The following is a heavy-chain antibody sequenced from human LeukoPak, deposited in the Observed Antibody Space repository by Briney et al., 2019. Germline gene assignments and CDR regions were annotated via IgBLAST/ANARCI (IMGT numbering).Heavy chain of an antibody. CDR2: IYTSGST. CDR3: ARALRGYYYYMDV. D-gene: IGHD2-15*01. J-gene: IGHJ6*03. Sequence: SETLSLTCTVSGGSISSSSYYWGWIRQPPGKGLEWIGRIYTSGSTNYNPSLKSRVTMSVDTSKNQFSLKLSSVTAADTAVYYCARALRGYYYYMDVWGKGTTVTVSS. V-gene: IGHV4-61*05. CDR1: GGSISSSSYY.